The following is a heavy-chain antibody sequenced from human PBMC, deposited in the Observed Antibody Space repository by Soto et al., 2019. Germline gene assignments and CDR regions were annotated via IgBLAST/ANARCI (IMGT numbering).Heavy chain of an antibody. CDR2: INTGSGYT. CDR3: ARDRVYTGGSDADY. D-gene: IGHD2-8*02. V-gene: IGHV1-18*01. J-gene: IGHJ4*02. CDR1: GYTFSNYA. Sequence: TVRVSCKTSGYTFSNYAISWVRRAPGQGLEWMGWINTGSGYTNYAHDRVTMTKDASTYTAYLEVTSLRSDDTAIYYCARDRVYTGGSDADYWGQGTLVTVSS.